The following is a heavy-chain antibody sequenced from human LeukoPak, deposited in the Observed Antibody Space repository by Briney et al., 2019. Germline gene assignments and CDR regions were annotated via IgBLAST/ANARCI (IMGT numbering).Heavy chain of an antibody. CDR2: IWYDGSNK. CDR1: GFTFSSYG. J-gene: IGHJ5*02. CDR3: ARARSSSGNWFDP. V-gene: IGHV3-33*01. D-gene: IGHD6-6*01. Sequence: GGSLRLSCAASGFTFSSYGMHWVRQAPGKGLEWVAVIWYDGSNKYYADSVKGRFTISRDNSKNTLYLQMSSLRAEDTAVYYCARARSSSGNWFDPWGQGTLVTVSS.